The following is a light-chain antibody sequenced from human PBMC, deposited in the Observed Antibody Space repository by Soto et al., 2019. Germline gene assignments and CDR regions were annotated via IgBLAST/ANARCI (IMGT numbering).Light chain of an antibody. J-gene: IGKJ1*01. Sequence: PMTQSPTTLSGSVGDRVTFTCRASQTISSWLAWYQQKPGKAPKLLIYKASTLKSGVPSRFSGSGSGTEFTLTISSLQTDDFATYYCQHDNSYSEAFGQGTDVDIK. CDR1: QTISSW. CDR3: QHDNSYSEA. V-gene: IGKV1-5*03. CDR2: KAS.